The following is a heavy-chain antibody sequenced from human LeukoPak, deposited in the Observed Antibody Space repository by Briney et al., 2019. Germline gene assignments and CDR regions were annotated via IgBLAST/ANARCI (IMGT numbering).Heavy chain of an antibody. D-gene: IGHD3-3*01. CDR2: IKSDGST. Sequence: GGSLRLSCAASGFTFSTYWMHWVRQAPGKGLVWVSRIKSDGSTNYADSVKGRFTISRDNAKNTLSLQMKSLRPEDTGVYYCARAPSEIGGYYPEYFRHWGQGTLVTVSS. CDR3: ARAPSEIGGYYPEYFRH. J-gene: IGHJ1*01. CDR1: GFTFSTYW. V-gene: IGHV3-74*01.